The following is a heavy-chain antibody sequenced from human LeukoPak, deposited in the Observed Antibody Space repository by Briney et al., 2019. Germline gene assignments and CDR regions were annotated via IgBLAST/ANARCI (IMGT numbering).Heavy chain of an antibody. J-gene: IGHJ4*02. CDR3: ARDRCSGGSCYPVDY. Sequence: GASVKVSCKASGYTFTSYGISWVRQAPGQGLEWMGWISAYNGNTNYAQKFQGRVTMTRDTSTSTVYMELSSLRSEDTAVYYCARDRCSGGSCYPVDYWGQGTLVTVSS. V-gene: IGHV1-18*01. CDR1: GYTFTSYG. D-gene: IGHD2-15*01. CDR2: ISAYNGNT.